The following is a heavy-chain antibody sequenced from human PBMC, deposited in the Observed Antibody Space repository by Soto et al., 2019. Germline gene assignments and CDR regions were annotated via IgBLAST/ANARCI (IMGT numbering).Heavy chain of an antibody. CDR1: GGSFSGYY. V-gene: IGHV4-34*01. CDR3: ASLYSSPLGV. Sequence: PSETLSLTCAVYGGSFSGYYWSWIRQPPGKGLEWIGEINHSGSTNYNPSLKSRVTISVDTSKNQFSLKLSSVTAADTAVYYCASLYSSPLGVWGQGTTVTVSS. D-gene: IGHD6-13*01. CDR2: INHSGST. J-gene: IGHJ6*02.